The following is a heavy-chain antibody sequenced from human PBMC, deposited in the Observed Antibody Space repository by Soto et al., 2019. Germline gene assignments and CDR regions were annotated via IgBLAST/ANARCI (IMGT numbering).Heavy chain of an antibody. J-gene: IGHJ5*02. CDR1: GFSLSTTGVG. V-gene: IGHV2-5*02. Sequence: QITLKESGPTLVEPTQTLTLTRSFSGFSLSTTGVGVGWLRQAPGKALECLGIIYWDGDRRYNPSLNNRLSITKDTSNNQVVLTMTYMEPVDTATYYCVPRVMYSTSWDVGWFDPWGQGTLVTVS. CDR3: VPRVMYSTSWDVGWFDP. CDR2: IYWDGDR. D-gene: IGHD5-18*01.